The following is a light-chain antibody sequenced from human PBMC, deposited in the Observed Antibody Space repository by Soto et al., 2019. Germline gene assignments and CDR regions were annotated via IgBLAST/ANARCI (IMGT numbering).Light chain of an antibody. CDR2: GVT. Sequence: QSALTQTASVPGSPGPSIAISCTGSGSDIGAYNSVSWYQQHPGKAPKLLIHGVTRRPSGVSSRFSASKSAYTASLTISGLQAEDEANYYCSSFTTSYFYVFGPGTKVTVL. CDR3: SSFTTSYFYV. V-gene: IGLV2-14*01. J-gene: IGLJ1*01. CDR1: GSDIGAYNS.